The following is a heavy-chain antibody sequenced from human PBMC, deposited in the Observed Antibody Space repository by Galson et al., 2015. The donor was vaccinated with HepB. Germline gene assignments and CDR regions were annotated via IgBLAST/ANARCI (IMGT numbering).Heavy chain of an antibody. CDR3: VKVGYGGRSWYYFDY. CDR1: GFTFSSYA. D-gene: IGHD4-23*01. J-gene: IGHJ4*02. Sequence: SLRLSCAASGFTFSSYAMHWVRQAPGKGLESVSAINHNGGNTYYADSVEGRFTISRDNSKNTLYLQMSSLRAEDSALYYCVKVGYGGRSWYYFDYWGQGTLVTDSS. V-gene: IGHV3-64D*06. CDR2: INHNGGNT.